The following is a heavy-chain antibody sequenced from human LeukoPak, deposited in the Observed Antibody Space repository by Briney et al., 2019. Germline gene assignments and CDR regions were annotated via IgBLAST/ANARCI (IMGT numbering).Heavy chain of an antibody. CDR2: IKQDGSEK. CDR3: ARERGGMVRGVIITLYYFDY. D-gene: IGHD3-10*01. J-gene: IGHJ4*02. Sequence: GGSLRLSCAASGFTFSSYAMSWVRQAPGKGLEWVANIKQDGSEKYYVDSVKGRFTISRDNAKNSLYLQMNSLRAEDTAVYYCARERGGMVRGVIITLYYFDYWGQGTLVTVSS. CDR1: GFTFSSYA. V-gene: IGHV3-7*01.